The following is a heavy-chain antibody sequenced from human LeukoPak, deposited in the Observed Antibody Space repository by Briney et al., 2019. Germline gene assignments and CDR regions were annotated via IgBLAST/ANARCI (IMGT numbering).Heavy chain of an antibody. CDR1: GFTFSSYS. D-gene: IGHD3-3*01. CDR2: ISSSSSYI. J-gene: IGHJ4*02. V-gene: IGHV3-21*04. CDR3: AKGHFGAGHY. Sequence: GGSLRLSCAASGFTFSSYSMNWVRQAPGKGLEWVSSISSSSSYIYYADSVKGRFTISRDNSKNSLYLHMNSLRNEDTALYYCAKGHFGAGHYWGQGTLVTVSS.